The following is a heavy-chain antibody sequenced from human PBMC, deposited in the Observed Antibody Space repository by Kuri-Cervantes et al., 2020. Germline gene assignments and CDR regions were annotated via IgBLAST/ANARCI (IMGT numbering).Heavy chain of an antibody. J-gene: IGHJ6*02. D-gene: IGHD2-2*01. CDR1: GGTFSSYA. CDR2: IIPIFGTA. Sequence: SVKVSCKASGGTFSSYAISWVRQAPGQGLEWMGGIIPIFGTANYAQKFQGRVTITADESTSTAYMELSSLRSEDTAVYYCAQEWGYCSSTSCYEYYSYGMDVWGQGTTVTVSS. V-gene: IGHV1-69*13. CDR3: AQEWGYCSSTSCYEYYSYGMDV.